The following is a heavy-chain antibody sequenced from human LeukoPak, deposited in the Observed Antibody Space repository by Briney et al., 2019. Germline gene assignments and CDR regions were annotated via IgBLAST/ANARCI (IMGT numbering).Heavy chain of an antibody. D-gene: IGHD6-19*01. V-gene: IGHV4-39*07. Sequence: SETLSLTCTVSGGSLSSINNHWGWTRQPPGKGLEWFGSISYFGATSYNPSLKSRVTISVDMSDNQLSLKLNSVTAADTAVYYCARAAVADILAGRWFDPWGQGILVTVSS. J-gene: IGHJ5*02. CDR3: ARAAVADILAGRWFDP. CDR2: ISYFGAT. CDR1: GGSLSSINNH.